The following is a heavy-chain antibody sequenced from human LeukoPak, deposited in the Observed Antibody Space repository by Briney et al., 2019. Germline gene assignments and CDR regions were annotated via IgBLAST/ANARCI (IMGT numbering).Heavy chain of an antibody. CDR2: IKSKTDGGTT. D-gene: IGHD2-2*01. J-gene: IGHJ4*02. Sequence: NPGGSLRLSCGASGFTFSNAWMSWVRQAPGKGLEWVGRIKSKTDGGTTDYAAPVKGRFTISRDDSKNTLYLQMNSLKTEDTAVYYCTTSPPAAPEDYWGQGTLVTVSS. V-gene: IGHV3-15*01. CDR1: GFTFSNAW. CDR3: TTSPPAAPEDY.